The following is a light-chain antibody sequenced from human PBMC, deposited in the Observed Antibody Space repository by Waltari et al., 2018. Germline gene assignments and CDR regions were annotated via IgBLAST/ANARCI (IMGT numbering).Light chain of an antibody. CDR3: QKYVSLPAT. V-gene: IGKV3-20*01. CDR1: QSVSKY. CDR2: DAS. Sequence: EIVLTQSPGTLSLSPGERATLSCRAIQSVSKYLAWYQQKPGQAPRLLIYDASTRATGIPDRFSGSGSGTDFSLTISRLEPEDFAVYYCQKYVSLPATFGQGTKVEIK. J-gene: IGKJ1*01.